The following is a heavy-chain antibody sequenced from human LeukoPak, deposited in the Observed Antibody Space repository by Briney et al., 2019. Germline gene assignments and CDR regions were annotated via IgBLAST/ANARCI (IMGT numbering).Heavy chain of an antibody. J-gene: IGHJ4*02. CDR2: IYYSGST. V-gene: IGHV4-61*01. CDR3: ARTDALYCSSTSCYDY. Sequence: SETLSLTCTVSGGSVSSGCDYWSWIRQPPGKGLEWIGYIYYSGSTNYNPSLKSRVTISVDTSKNQFSLKLRSVTAADTAVYYCARTDALYCSSTSCYDYWGQGTLVTVSS. D-gene: IGHD2-2*01. CDR1: GGSVSSGCDY.